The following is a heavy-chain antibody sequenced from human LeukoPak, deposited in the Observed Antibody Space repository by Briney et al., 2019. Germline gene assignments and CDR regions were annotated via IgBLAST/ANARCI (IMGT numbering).Heavy chain of an antibody. J-gene: IGHJ4*02. V-gene: IGHV3-49*04. CDR1: GFTFGDSA. Sequence: GGSLRLSCTASGFTFGDSAMSWVRQAPGKGLEWVGFIRSKAYGGTTEYAASVKGRFTISRDDSKSIAYLQMNSLKTEDTAVYYCTRYGGNSFSYWGQETLVTVSS. D-gene: IGHD4-23*01. CDR3: TRYGGNSFSY. CDR2: IRSKAYGGTT.